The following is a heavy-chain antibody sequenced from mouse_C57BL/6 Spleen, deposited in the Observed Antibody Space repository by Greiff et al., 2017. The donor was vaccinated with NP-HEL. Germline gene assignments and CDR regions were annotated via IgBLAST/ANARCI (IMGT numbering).Heavy chain of an antibody. V-gene: IGHV1-82*01. J-gene: IGHJ2*01. D-gene: IGHD1-1*01. Sequence: QVQLQQSGPELVKPGASVKISCKASGYAFSSSWMNWVKQRPGKGLEWIGRIYPGDGDTNYNGKFKGKATLTADKSSSTAYMQLSSLTSEDSAVYFCARENLITTVVRPFFDYWGQGTTLTVSS. CDR2: IYPGDGDT. CDR3: ARENLITTVVRPFFDY. CDR1: GYAFSSSW.